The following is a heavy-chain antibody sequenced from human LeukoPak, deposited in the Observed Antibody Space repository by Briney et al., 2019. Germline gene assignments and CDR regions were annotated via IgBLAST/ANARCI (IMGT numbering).Heavy chain of an antibody. CDR1: GFTISTYW. J-gene: IGHJ4*02. V-gene: IGHV3-74*03. Sequence: GGSLRLSCAASGFTISTYWMHWVRQAPGKGLGWVSRIKGDGTITTYADSVRGRFTISRDNARNTLYLQMNSLRAEDTAVYYCARVVGSTMLAPLVFWGRGMLVTVSS. CDR3: ARVVGSTMLAPLVF. D-gene: IGHD1-26*01. CDR2: IKGDGTIT.